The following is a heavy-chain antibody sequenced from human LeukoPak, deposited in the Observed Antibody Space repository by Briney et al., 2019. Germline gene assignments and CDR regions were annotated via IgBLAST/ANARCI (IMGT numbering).Heavy chain of an antibody. CDR2: INHSGST. Sequence: THSETLSLTCAVYGGSFSGYYWSWIRQPPGKGLEWIGEINHSGSTNYNPSLKSRVTISVDTSKNQFSLKLSSVTAADTAVYYCARPGGGNHDWFDPWGQGTLVTVSS. D-gene: IGHD2-15*01. CDR3: ARPGGGNHDWFDP. V-gene: IGHV4-34*01. J-gene: IGHJ5*02. CDR1: GGSFSGYY.